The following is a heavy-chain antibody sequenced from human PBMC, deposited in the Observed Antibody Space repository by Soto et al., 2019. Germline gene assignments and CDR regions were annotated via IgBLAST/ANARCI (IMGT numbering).Heavy chain of an antibody. CDR3: ARDFRLVRGPGDY. Sequence: GGSLRLSCAASGFTFSSYSMNWVRQAPGKGLEWVSSISSSSSYIYYADSVKGRFTISRDNAENSLYLQMNSLRAEDTAVYYCARDFRLVRGPGDYWGQGTLVTVSS. CDR1: GFTFSSYS. J-gene: IGHJ4*02. CDR2: ISSSSSYI. V-gene: IGHV3-21*01. D-gene: IGHD6-19*01.